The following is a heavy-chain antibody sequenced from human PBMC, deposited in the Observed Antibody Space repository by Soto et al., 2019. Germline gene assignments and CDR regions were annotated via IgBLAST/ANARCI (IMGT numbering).Heavy chain of an antibody. Sequence: ERLSESGGGFIQPAGSLRLSCAASGFSFSHYAPSWVRQAPGKCLEWVSESSSDGCSTSYHDSVRGRFIISRDSSKDTLDLRMNTVRLEHTAVYCCARERTFSSIPQRYFDLWGRGTVVTVSS. CDR2: SSSDGCST. J-gene: IGHJ2*01. CDR3: ARERTFSSIPQRYFDL. V-gene: IGHV3-23*01. CDR1: GFSFSHYA. D-gene: IGHD1-1*01.